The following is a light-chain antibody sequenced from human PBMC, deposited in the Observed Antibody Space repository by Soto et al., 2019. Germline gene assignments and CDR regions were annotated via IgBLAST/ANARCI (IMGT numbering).Light chain of an antibody. CDR3: QQYDNPPIT. J-gene: IGKJ5*01. CDR1: QSISNW. CDR2: DAS. Sequence: DIQMTQSPSTLPASVGDRVTITFRASQSISNWLAWYQQKPGKAPKLLIYDASNLETGVPSRFSGSGSGTDFTFTISSLQPEDIATYYCQQYDNPPITFGQGTRLEIK. V-gene: IGKV1-33*01.